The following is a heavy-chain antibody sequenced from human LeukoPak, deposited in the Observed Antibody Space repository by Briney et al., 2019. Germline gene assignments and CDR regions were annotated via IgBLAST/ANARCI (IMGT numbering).Heavy chain of an antibody. V-gene: IGHV3-64*01. CDR3: ARGVATVMYFDY. D-gene: IGHD4-17*01. CDR2: ISSNGGST. J-gene: IGHJ4*02. Sequence: PGGSLRLSCAASGFTFSSYAMSWVRQAPGKGLEWVSAISSNGGSTYYANSVKGRFTISRDNSKNTLYLQMGSLRAEDMAVYYCARGVATVMYFDYWGQGTLVTVSS. CDR1: GFTFSSYA.